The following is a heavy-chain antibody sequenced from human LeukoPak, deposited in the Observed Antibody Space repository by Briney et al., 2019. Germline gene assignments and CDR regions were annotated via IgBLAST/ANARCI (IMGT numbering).Heavy chain of an antibody. V-gene: IGHV3-20*04. J-gene: IGHJ4*02. CDR1: GFTFDDYG. CDR2: INWNGGST. Sequence: GGSLRLSCAAPGFTFDDYGMSWVRQAPGKGLEWVSGINWNGGSTGYADSEKGRFTISRDNAKNSLYMQMNSLRAEDTALYYCARGIESSFDYWGQGTLVTVSS. CDR3: ARGIESSFDY.